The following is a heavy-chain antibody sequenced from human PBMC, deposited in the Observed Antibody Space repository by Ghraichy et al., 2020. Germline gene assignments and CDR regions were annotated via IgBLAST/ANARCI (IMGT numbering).Heavy chain of an antibody. CDR3: TTTSQGYCSGGSCYCFDY. CDR1: GFTFNNAW. D-gene: IGHD2-15*01. Sequence: GESLNISCAASGFTFNNAWMSWVRQVPGKGLEWVGRIKTKTDGGTTDYAAPVKGRFTISRDDSKNTLYLQVSSLNTEDTGVYYCTTTSQGYCSGGSCYCFDYWGQGTLVTVSS. CDR2: IKTKTDGGTT. J-gene: IGHJ4*02. V-gene: IGHV3-15*01.